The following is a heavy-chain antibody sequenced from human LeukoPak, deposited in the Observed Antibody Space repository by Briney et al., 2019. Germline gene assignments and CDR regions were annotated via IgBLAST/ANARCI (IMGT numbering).Heavy chain of an antibody. J-gene: IGHJ3*02. D-gene: IGHD2-21*02. CDR2: IDDGGNT. CDR1: GGSFSDYF. CDR3: ARFSRITWGDWGDAFDI. V-gene: IGHV4-34*01. Sequence: SEPLSLTCSVYGGSFSDYFWSWIRQSPGKGLVWIGEIDDGGNTNYNPSLMSRVIVSMEKSKKQFSLVMRSVAAADTAVYYCARFSRITWGDWGDAFDIWGQGTTVIVSS.